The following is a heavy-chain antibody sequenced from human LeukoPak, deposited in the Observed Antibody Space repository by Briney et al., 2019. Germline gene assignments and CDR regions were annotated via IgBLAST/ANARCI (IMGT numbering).Heavy chain of an antibody. CDR3: ARGVRYYYGSGSYYNV. V-gene: IGHV4-34*01. D-gene: IGHD3-10*01. J-gene: IGHJ4*02. CDR1: GGSFSGYY. Sequence: SETLSLTCAVYGGSFSGYYWSWIRQPPGKGLEWIGEINHSGSTNYNPSLKSRVTISVDTSKNQFSLKLSSVTAADTAVYYCARGVRYYYGSGSYYNVWGQGTLVTVSS. CDR2: INHSGST.